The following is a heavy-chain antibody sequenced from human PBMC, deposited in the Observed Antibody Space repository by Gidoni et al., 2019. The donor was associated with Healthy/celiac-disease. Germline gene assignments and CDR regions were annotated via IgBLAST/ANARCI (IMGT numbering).Heavy chain of an antibody. CDR2: IWFDGSNK. Sequence: QVPLAASGGGVVLPGRSLRLSCQPSGFTFSSYGMHWVRQAPRKGLEWVGVIWFDGSNKYYAYSVKGRFTISRDNSKNTLSLQMNSLRAEDAAVYYCARSIAVTAGYYYGMDVWGQGTTVTVSS. D-gene: IGHD2-21*02. CDR3: ARSIAVTAGYYYGMDV. V-gene: IGHV3-33*01. J-gene: IGHJ6*02. CDR1: GFTFSSYG.